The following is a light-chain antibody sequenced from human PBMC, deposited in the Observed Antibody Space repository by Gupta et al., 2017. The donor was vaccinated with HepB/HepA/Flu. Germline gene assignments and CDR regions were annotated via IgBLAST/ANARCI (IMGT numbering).Light chain of an antibody. V-gene: IGLV1-40*01. CDR1: SPNIGAGYD. CDR2: DNS. Sequence: QSVLTQPPPASGAPGQRVTISCTGSSPNIGAGYDVHWYQQLPGTAPKLPTYDNSNRPSGVPDRFSGSKSGTSASLAITGLQAEDEADYYCQSYDSSLSGSVFGGGTKLTVL. J-gene: IGLJ2*01. CDR3: QSYDSSLSGSV.